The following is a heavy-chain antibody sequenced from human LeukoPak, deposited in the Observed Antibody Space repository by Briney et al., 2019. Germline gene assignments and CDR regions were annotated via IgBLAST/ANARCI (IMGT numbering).Heavy chain of an antibody. V-gene: IGHV3-30*18. CDR3: AKNSDFDSSGLSP. CDR2: ISSDGSNK. CDR1: GFTFSDYD. J-gene: IGHJ5*02. D-gene: IGHD3-22*01. Sequence: KLGGSLRLSCAASGFTFSDYDMHWVRQAPGKGLEWMAVISSDGSNKYYADSVKGRFTISRDTSKNTLYLQMNSLRPEDTAVYYCAKNSDFDSSGLSPWGQGTMVTVSS.